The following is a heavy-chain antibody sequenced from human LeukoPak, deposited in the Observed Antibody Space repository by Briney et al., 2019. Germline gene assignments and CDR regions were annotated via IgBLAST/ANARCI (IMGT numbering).Heavy chain of an antibody. CDR1: GGSFSGYY. V-gene: IGHV4-34*01. D-gene: IGHD2-2*01. Sequence: SETLSLTCAVYGGSFSGYYWSWIRQPPGKGLEWIGEINHSGSTNYNPSLKSRVTISVDTSKNQFSLKLSSVTAADTAVYYCARLRPYCSSTSCYYYGMDVWGQGTTVTVSS. CDR2: INHSGST. J-gene: IGHJ6*02. CDR3: ARLRPYCSSTSCYYYGMDV.